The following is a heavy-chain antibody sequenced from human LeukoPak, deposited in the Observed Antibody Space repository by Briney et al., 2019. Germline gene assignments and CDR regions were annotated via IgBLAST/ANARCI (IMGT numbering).Heavy chain of an antibody. CDR3: AIPAAMVRGLMPKNAFDI. Sequence: HGESLKISCKGSGYSFTSYWIGWVRQMPGKGLEWMGIIYPGDSDTRYSPSFQGQVTISADKSISTAYLQWSSLKASDTAMYYCAIPAAMVRGLMPKNAFDIWGQGTMVTVSS. J-gene: IGHJ3*02. CDR1: GYSFTSYW. D-gene: IGHD3-10*01. CDR2: IYPGDSDT. V-gene: IGHV5-51*01.